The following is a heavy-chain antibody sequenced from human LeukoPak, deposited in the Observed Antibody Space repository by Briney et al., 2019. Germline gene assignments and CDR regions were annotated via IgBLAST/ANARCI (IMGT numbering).Heavy chain of an antibody. J-gene: IGHJ1*01. CDR3: ARHTGEGSHFQH. V-gene: IGHV5-51*01. Sequence: GESLKISCKASGYTFTNYWIGWVRQMPGKGLKWIGIIYPGDSDTRYSPSFRGQVIISADKSIRTAYLQWTSLKASDTAMYYCARHTGEGSHFQHWGQGSLVTVSS. CDR1: GYTFTNYW. D-gene: IGHD3-16*01. CDR2: IYPGDSDT.